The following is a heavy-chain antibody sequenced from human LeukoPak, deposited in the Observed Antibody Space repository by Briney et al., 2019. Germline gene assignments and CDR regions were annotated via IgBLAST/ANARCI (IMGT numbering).Heavy chain of an antibody. J-gene: IGHJ4*02. CDR3: AKGSAGAGSYRPFDY. Sequence: PGGSLRLSRAASGFIFSSSVMSWVRQAPGKGLEWVSAINSRSGTTYAESVKGRFTISRDNSKNTLYLQMNTLRAEDTAIYYCAKGSAGAGSYRPFDYWGQGTLVTVSS. D-gene: IGHD3-10*01. V-gene: IGHV3-23*01. CDR1: GFIFSSSV. CDR2: INSRSGTT.